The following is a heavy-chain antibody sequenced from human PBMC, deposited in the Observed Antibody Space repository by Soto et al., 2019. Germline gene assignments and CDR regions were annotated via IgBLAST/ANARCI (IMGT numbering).Heavy chain of an antibody. Sequence: SETLSLTCTVFGGSFRGYYRSWIRQPPGKGLEWIGEINQSGSANYHPSLKSRVTISLDTSKNQFSLKLSSVTAADTAVYYCARGSRDHTSDYYDSSGYLTSYFDYWGQGTQVTVSS. V-gene: IGHV4-34*01. CDR3: ARGSRDHTSDYYDSSGYLTSYFDY. D-gene: IGHD3-22*01. CDR2: INQSGSA. CDR1: GGSFRGYY. J-gene: IGHJ4*02.